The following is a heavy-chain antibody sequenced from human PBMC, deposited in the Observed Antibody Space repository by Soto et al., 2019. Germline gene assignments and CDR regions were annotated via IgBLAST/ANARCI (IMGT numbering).Heavy chain of an antibody. CDR3: ARDRSYFFYMDV. V-gene: IGHV3-74*01. Sequence: GGSLRLSCAASGFTFSSYWMHWVRQAPGKGLMWVSRINPDGSSTNYVDSVKGRFIISRGNAKSTLYLQMNSLRAEDTAVYYCARDRSYFFYMDVWGKGTTVTVSS. CDR2: INPDGSST. J-gene: IGHJ6*03. CDR1: GFTFSSYW.